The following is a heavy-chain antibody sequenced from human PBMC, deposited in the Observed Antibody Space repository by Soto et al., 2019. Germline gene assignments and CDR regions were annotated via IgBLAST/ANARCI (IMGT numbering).Heavy chain of an antibody. CDR3: ARDPQRGYSGLDV. V-gene: IGHV3-48*02. CDR1: GFRFSTYD. J-gene: IGHJ6*02. CDR2: ITTSSSSI. Sequence: VKLVESGGGWVQPGGSLRLSCAASGFRFSTYDMNWVRQAPGKGLEWLSYITTSSSSIKYADSVKGRFTVSRDDAKNSLYLQMSRLRDDDTAVYYCARDPQRGYSGLDVWGQGTTVSVSS. D-gene: IGHD2-2*01.